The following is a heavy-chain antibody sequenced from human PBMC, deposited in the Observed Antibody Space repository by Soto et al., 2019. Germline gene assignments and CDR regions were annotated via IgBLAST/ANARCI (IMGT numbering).Heavy chain of an antibody. CDR1: GFTFSSYA. V-gene: IGHV3-30-3*01. CDR3: ARPYRSSWYSQGKGLGS. Sequence: GGSLRLSCAASGFTFSSYAMHWVRQAPGKGLEWVAVISYDGSNKYYADSVKGRFTISRDNSKNTLYLQMNSLRAEDTAVYYCARPYRSSWYSQGKGLGSGGRGTLVTVSS. J-gene: IGHJ5*01. CDR2: ISYDGSNK. D-gene: IGHD6-13*01.